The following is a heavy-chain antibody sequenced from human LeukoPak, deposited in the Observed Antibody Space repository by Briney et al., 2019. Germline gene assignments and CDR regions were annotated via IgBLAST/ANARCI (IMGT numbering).Heavy chain of an antibody. CDR3: ARLIVGATLGAFDI. V-gene: IGHV1-69*13. J-gene: IGHJ3*02. CDR1: GGTFSSYA. Sequence: SVKVSCKASGGTFSSYAISWVRQAPGQGLEWMGGIIPIFGTANYAQKFQGRVTITADESTSTAYMGLSSLRSEDTAVYYCARLIVGATLGAFDIWGQGTMVTVSS. CDR2: IIPIFGTA. D-gene: IGHD1-26*01.